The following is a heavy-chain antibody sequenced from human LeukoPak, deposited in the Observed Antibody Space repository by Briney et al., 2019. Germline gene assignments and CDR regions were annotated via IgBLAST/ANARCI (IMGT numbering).Heavy chain of an antibody. D-gene: IGHD3-10*01. CDR1: GGSISSYY. J-gene: IGHJ3*01. V-gene: IGHV4-59*01. CDR3: ARGGARGSSAFDV. Sequence: SETLSLTCTVSGGSISSYYCSWIRQPPGKGLEWIGYISYSGRTNYNPSLKSRVTVSVDTSKNQFSLKLSSVTAADTAVYYCARGGARGSSAFDVWGQGTMVIVSA. CDR2: ISYSGRT.